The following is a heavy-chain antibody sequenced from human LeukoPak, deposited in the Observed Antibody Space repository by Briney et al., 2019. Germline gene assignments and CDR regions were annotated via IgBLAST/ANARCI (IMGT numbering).Heavy chain of an antibody. D-gene: IGHD1-26*01. Sequence: ASVKVSCKASGYTFRTYTMHWVRQAPGQRLEWMGWVNAGDGNTKYSQKFQGRVTMTEDTSTDTAYMELSSLRSEDTAVYYCATESGSYSLDYWGQGTLVTVSS. CDR2: VNAGDGNT. V-gene: IGHV1-3*01. CDR3: ATESGSYSLDY. CDR1: GYTFRTYT. J-gene: IGHJ4*02.